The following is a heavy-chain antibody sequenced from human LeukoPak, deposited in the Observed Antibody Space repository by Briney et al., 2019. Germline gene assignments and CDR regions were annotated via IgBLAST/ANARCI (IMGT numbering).Heavy chain of an antibody. J-gene: IGHJ4*02. V-gene: IGHV4-39*01. CDR3: ARPRRYSSLYYFDY. CDR1: GGSISSSSYY. Sequence: SETLSLTCTVSGGSISSSSYYWGWIRQPPGKGLEWIGSIYYSGSTYYNPSLKSRVTISVDTSKNQFSLELSSVTAADTAVYYCARPRRYSSLYYFDYWGQGTLVTVSS. D-gene: IGHD6-13*01. CDR2: IYYSGST.